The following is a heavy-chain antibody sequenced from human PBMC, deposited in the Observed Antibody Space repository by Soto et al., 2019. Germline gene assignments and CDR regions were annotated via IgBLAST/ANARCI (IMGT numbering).Heavy chain of an antibody. CDR1: GYTFNSYG. V-gene: IGHV1-18*01. CDR2: ISVYNGNT. D-gene: IGHD3-22*01. J-gene: IGHJ4*02. Sequence: ASVKVSCKASGYTFNSYGISWVRQAPGQGLEWMGWISVYNGNTNYAQKVQGRVTMTTDTSTSTAYMELNSLRAEDTAVYYCWLQNDSSGYYLRGPDYWGQGTLVTVSS. CDR3: WLQNDSSGYYLRGPDY.